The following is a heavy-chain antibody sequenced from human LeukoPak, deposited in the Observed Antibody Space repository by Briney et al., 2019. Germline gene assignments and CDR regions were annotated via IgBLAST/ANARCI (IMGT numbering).Heavy chain of an antibody. J-gene: IGHJ5*02. CDR3: ARASCQTVTTGWFDP. V-gene: IGHV1-69*06. CDR1: GCTFRSYA. CDR2: IIPIFGTA. D-gene: IGHD4-17*01. Sequence: SVKVSCKASGCTFRSYAISWVRQAPGQGLEWMGGIIPIFGTANYAQKFQGRVTITADKSTSKAYMQLSSLRSEDTAAYYCARASCQTVTTGWFDPWGQGTLVTVSS.